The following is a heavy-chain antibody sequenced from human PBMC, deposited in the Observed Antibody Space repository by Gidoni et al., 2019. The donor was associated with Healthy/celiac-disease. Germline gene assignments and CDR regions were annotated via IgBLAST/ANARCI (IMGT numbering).Heavy chain of an antibody. D-gene: IGHD5-18*01. V-gene: IGHV5-51*01. J-gene: IGHJ6*02. CDR1: GYSFTSYW. CDR2: IYPGDSDT. Sequence: VQLVQSGAEVKKPGESLKISCEGSGYSFTSYWIGWVRQMPGKGLEWMGIIYPGDSDTRYSPSCQGQVTISADKPISTADLQWSSLKASDTAMYYCASTDTAMVQGYYGMDVWGQGTTVTVSS. CDR3: ASTDTAMVQGYYGMDV.